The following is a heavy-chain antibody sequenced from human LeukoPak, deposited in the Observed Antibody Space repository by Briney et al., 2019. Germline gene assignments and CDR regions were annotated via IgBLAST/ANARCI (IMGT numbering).Heavy chain of an antibody. CDR2: IDPRNGGT. CDR1: GYTLTDCY. Sequence: GASVKVSCKPSGYTLTDCYTHWVRQAPGQGLEWMGWIDPRNGGTKYAQKFQGRVTMTRDTSISTAYMELSGLTSDDTAMYYCAKIGVSGSYWDFDSWGQGTLVTVSS. J-gene: IGHJ4*02. D-gene: IGHD1-26*01. V-gene: IGHV1-2*02. CDR3: AKIGVSGSYWDFDS.